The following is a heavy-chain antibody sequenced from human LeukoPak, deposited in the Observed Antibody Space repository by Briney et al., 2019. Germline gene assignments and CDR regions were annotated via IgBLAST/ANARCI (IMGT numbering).Heavy chain of an antibody. D-gene: IGHD1-26*01. V-gene: IGHV3-53*01. J-gene: IGHJ3*02. CDR3: ASKRIVGAIDDAFDI. Sequence: PEGALRLSCAASGFTVSSSYMTWVRQAPGKGLEWVSVIYSGGSTYYADSVKGRFTNYRDNYKNTVYLQMNSLRAEDAAVYYCASKRIVGAIDDAFDIWGQGTMVTVSS. CDR1: GFTVSSSY. CDR2: IYSGGST.